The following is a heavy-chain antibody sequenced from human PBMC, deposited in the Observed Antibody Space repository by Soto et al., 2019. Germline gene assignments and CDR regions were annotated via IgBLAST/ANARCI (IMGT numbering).Heavy chain of an antibody. D-gene: IGHD3-3*01. CDR1: GGSISSGDYS. Sequence: SETLSLTCTVSGGSISSGDYSWSWVRQSPGKGLGWIGHTYNSGITYYNPSLKSRVVISIDTSRNQFSLRLNSLTAADRAVYFCARGVTVFGLVSRFWFDPWGQGTVVTVSS. CDR3: ARGVTVFGLVSRFWFDP. J-gene: IGHJ5*02. CDR2: TYNSGIT. V-gene: IGHV4-30-4*01.